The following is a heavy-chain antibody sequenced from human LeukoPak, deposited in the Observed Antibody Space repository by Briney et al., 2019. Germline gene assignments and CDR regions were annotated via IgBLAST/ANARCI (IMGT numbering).Heavy chain of an antibody. CDR1: GFTFDDYD. Sequence: AGGSLRLSCAASGFTFDDYDLNWVRQAPGKGLEWVSGISWNGRNTAYAESLKGRFTISRDNAKNSLYLQMNSLRAEDTAFYYCARVNYYDSSGYYGQNWGQGTLVTVSS. D-gene: IGHD3-22*01. V-gene: IGHV3-20*04. CDR2: ISWNGRNT. CDR3: ARVNYYDSSGYYGQN. J-gene: IGHJ1*01.